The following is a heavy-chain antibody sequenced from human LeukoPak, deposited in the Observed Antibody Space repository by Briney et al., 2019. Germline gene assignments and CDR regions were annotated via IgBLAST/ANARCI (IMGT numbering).Heavy chain of an antibody. CDR3: ARAKDGTNILDY. Sequence: GRSLTLSCAASGLTFSDYAMHWVRQAPGKGLEWVTLISYNGVNKYYADSVKGRFTISRDNSKNTLYLQMDSLRAEDTAVYYCARAKDGTNILDYWGRGTLVTVSS. J-gene: IGHJ4*02. CDR2: ISYNGVNK. D-gene: IGHD5-24*01. V-gene: IGHV3-30-3*01. CDR1: GLTFSDYA.